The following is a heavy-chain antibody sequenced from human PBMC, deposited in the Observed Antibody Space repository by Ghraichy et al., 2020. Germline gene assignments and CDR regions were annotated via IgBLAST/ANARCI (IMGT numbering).Heavy chain of an antibody. CDR2: ISSSNTYI. V-gene: IGHV3-21*01. CDR1: GFTFSGYS. D-gene: IGHD6-13*01. CDR3: ARSGPSSSWYPIDY. J-gene: IGHJ4*02. Sequence: GEALNISCAASGFTFSGYSMNWVRQAPGKGLEWVSFISSSNTYIYYVDSVKGRFTISRDNAKNSLYLQMNSLRAEDTAVYYCARSGPSSSWYPIDYWGQGTLVTVSS.